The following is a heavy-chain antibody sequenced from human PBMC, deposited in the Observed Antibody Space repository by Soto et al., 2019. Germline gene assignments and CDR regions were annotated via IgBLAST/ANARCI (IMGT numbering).Heavy chain of an antibody. CDR2: ITTDGSTT. V-gene: IGHV3-74*01. CDR3: ARDRYWVMVDS. CDR1: GFTFSSYI. D-gene: IGHD1-20*01. J-gene: IGHJ4*02. Sequence: EVQLVESGGGLVQPGGSLRLSCAASGFTFSSYIMHWVRQTPGKGLVWVSRITTDGSTTTYADSVRGRFTISRDNAKKTLYLQMNSLSAADAGVYYCARDRYWVMVDSWRQVTLVTLSS.